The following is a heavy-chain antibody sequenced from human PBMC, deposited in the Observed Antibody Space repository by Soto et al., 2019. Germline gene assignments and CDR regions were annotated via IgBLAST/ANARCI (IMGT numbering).Heavy chain of an antibody. J-gene: IGHJ4*02. Sequence: QVQLVQSGAEVKKPGASVKVSCKASGYTFTNFGISWVRQAPGQGLEWMGWISAYNGNTNYAQNFQGRVTMTTDTSTSTAYMELKCLRCVDTAGYYCARGGTPNDYWGQGTLVTVSS. V-gene: IGHV1-18*01. CDR1: GYTFTNFG. D-gene: IGHD1-26*01. CDR2: ISAYNGNT. CDR3: ARGGTPNDY.